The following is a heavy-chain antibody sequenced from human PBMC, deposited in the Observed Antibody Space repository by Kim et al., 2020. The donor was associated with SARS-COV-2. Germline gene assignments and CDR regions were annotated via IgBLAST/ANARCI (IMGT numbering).Heavy chain of an antibody. CDR2: ISYDGSNK. CDR3: AKDLNYYDSSGYYHYYYYYGMDV. D-gene: IGHD3-22*01. CDR1: GFTFSSYG. Sequence: GGSLRLSCAASGFTFSSYGMHWVRQAPGKGLEWVAVISYDGSNKYYADSVKGRFTISRDNSKNTLYLQMNSLRAEDTAVYYCAKDLNYYDSSGYYHYYYYYGMDVWGQGTTVTVSS. J-gene: IGHJ6*02. V-gene: IGHV3-30*18.